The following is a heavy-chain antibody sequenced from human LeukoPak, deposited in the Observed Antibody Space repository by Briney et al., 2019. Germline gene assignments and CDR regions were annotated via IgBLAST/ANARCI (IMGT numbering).Heavy chain of an antibody. Sequence: PGRSLRLSCAASGFTFSSYGMHWVRQAPGKGLEWVAVISYDGSNKYYADSVKGRFTISRDNSKNTLYLQMNSLRAEDTAVYYCARDLTGGYYDSSGYRPLDYWGQGTLVTVSS. CDR3: ARDLTGGYYDSSGYRPLDY. CDR2: ISYDGSNK. V-gene: IGHV3-30*03. J-gene: IGHJ4*02. D-gene: IGHD3-22*01. CDR1: GFTFSSYG.